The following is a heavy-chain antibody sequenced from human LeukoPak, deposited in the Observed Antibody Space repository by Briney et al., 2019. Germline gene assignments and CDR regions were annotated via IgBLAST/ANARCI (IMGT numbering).Heavy chain of an antibody. CDR2: IRSKTHGGTT. CDR1: GFTFSDVW. J-gene: IGHJ4*02. V-gene: IGHV3-15*01. Sequence: GGSLRLSCAASGFTFSDVWMSWVRQAPGMGLEWIGRIRSKTHGGTTDNAAPVKGRFSISRDDSKNTLYLQMDSLKTEDTAVYYCATEGSSPKYFDFWGQGTLVTVSS. D-gene: IGHD1-26*01. CDR3: ATEGSSPKYFDF.